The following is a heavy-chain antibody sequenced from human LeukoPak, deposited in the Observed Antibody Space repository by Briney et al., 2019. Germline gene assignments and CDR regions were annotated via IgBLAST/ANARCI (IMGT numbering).Heavy chain of an antibody. CDR1: AFTFRNYG. V-gene: IGHV3-30*02. D-gene: IGHD3-16*01. CDR3: ARDSYDYVWGSYLALGY. J-gene: IGHJ4*02. Sequence: GGSLRLSCAASAFTFRNYGMHWVRQAPGKGLEWVTFIRFDGSDKYYADSVKGRFSVSRDDSKNTVSLQMDSLKPEDTAVYYCARDSYDYVWGSYLALGYWGQGTLVTVSS. CDR2: IRFDGSDK.